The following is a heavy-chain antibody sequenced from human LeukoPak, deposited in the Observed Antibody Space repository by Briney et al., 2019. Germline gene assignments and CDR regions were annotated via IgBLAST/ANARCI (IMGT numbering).Heavy chain of an antibody. V-gene: IGHV1-3*01. CDR1: GYTFTSYA. Sequence: ASVKVSCKASGYTFTSYAMHWVRQAPGQRLEWMGRINAGNGNTKYSQKFQGRVTITRDTSASTAYMELSSLRSEDTAVYYCARARVGGGLLWFGELLNFDYWGQGTLVTVSS. CDR2: INAGNGNT. D-gene: IGHD3-10*01. CDR3: ARARVGGGLLWFGELLNFDY. J-gene: IGHJ4*02.